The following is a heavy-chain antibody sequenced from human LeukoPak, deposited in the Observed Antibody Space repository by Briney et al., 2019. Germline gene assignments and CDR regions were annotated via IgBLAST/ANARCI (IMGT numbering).Heavy chain of an antibody. J-gene: IGHJ4*02. CDR1: GFTFSSYA. D-gene: IGHD3-10*01. V-gene: IGHV3-30*02. CDR2: IRYDGGNK. CDR3: AKGARGSGSYLDY. Sequence: PGGSLRLSCAASGFTFSSYAMHWVRQAPRKGLEWVAFIRYDGGNKYSADSVKGRFTISRDNAKNTLYLQMNSLRAEDTAVYYCAKGARGSGSYLDYWGQGTLVTVSS.